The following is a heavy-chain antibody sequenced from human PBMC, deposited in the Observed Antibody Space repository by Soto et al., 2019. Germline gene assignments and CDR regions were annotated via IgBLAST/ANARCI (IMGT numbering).Heavy chain of an antibody. J-gene: IGHJ4*02. CDR3: ARVPEMDDYVWGSYRYTSFFDY. CDR1: GFTFSSYW. D-gene: IGHD3-16*02. V-gene: IGHV3-7*05. Sequence: PGGSLRLSCAASGFTFSSYWMSWVRQAPGKGLEWVANIKQDGSEKYYVDSVKGRFTISRDNAKNSLYLQMNSLRAEDTAVYYCARVPEMDDYVWGSYRYTSFFDYWGQGTLVTVSS. CDR2: IKQDGSEK.